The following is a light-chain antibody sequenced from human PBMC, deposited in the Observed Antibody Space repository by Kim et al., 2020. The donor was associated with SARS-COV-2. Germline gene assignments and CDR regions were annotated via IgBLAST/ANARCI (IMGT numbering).Light chain of an antibody. CDR1: SLRSYY. J-gene: IGLJ1*01. CDR3: NSRNSSGNPYV. V-gene: IGLV3-19*01. Sequence: SSELTQDPAVSVALGQTVRITCQGDSLRSYYANWYQQKPGQAPLLVIYGKNNRPSGIPDRFSGSSSGNTASLTITGAQAEDEADYYCNSRNSSGNPYVFG. CDR2: GKN.